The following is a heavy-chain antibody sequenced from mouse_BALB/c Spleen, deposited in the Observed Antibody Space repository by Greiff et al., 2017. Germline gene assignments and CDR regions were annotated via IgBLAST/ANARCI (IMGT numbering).Heavy chain of an antibody. J-gene: IGHJ3*01. D-gene: IGHD3-2*01. CDR1: GYTFTSYW. CDR2: INPSTGYT. Sequence: QVQLQQSGAELAKPGASVKMSCKASGYTFTSYWMHWVKQRPGQGLEWIGYINPSTGYTEYNQKFKDKATLTADKSSSTAYMQLSSLTSEDSAVYYCARSDSSGYVWFAYWGQGTLVTVSA. V-gene: IGHV1-7*01. CDR3: ARSDSSGYVWFAY.